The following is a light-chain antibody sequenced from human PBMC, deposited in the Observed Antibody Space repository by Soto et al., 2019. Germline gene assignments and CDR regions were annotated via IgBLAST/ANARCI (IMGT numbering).Light chain of an antibody. Sequence: DIQMTQSPSTLSASVGDRVTITCRASQSISSWLAWYQQKPGNAPNLLIYKASRLHSGVSSRFSGSESGTEFTLTISSLQPDDFATYYCQQYSGYSRTFGQGTKV. CDR1: QSISSW. J-gene: IGKJ1*01. V-gene: IGKV1-5*03. CDR2: KAS. CDR3: QQYSGYSRT.